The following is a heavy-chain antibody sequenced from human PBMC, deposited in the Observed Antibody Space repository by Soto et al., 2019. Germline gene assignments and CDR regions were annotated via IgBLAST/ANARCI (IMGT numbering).Heavy chain of an antibody. CDR3: ARGSRGYSGYDSWYYYYGMDV. Sequence: SVKVSCKASGGTFSSYSISWVRQAPGQGLEWMGGIIPIFGTANYAQKFQGRVTITADESTSTAYMELSSLRSEDTAVYYCARGSRGYSGYDSWYYYYGMDVWGQGTTVTVS. V-gene: IGHV1-69*13. CDR1: GGTFSSYS. J-gene: IGHJ6*02. D-gene: IGHD5-12*01. CDR2: IIPIFGTA.